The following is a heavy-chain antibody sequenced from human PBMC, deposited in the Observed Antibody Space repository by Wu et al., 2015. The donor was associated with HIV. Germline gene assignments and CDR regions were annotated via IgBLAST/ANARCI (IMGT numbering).Heavy chain of an antibody. V-gene: IGHV1-18*01. Sequence: QVQLVQSGAEVKKPGASVKVSCKASGYTLPAMVSAGCDRPLDKGLSGWDGSATYSGNTNYAQKFQGRVTMTTDTSTSTAYMELRSLRSDDTAVYYCARGHSHPYYDILTGYGKNWFDPWGQGTLVTVSS. CDR2: SATYSGNT. CDR3: ARGHSHPYYDILTGYGKNWFDP. J-gene: IGHJ5*02. CDR1: GYTLPAMV. D-gene: IGHD3-9*01.